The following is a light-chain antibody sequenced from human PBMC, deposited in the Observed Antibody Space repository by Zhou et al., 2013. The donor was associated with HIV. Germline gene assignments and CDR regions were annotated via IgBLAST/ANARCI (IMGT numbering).Light chain of an antibody. V-gene: IGKV3-20*01. Sequence: EIVLTQSPGTLSLSPGERASLSCRASQSVSSNLAWYQQKPGQAPRLLIYGASNRATGIPDRFSGSGSGADFTLTISRLEPEDFAVYYCQQYGSSSRTFGQGTKVEIK. CDR1: QSVSSN. CDR3: QQYGSSSRT. J-gene: IGKJ1*01. CDR2: GAS.